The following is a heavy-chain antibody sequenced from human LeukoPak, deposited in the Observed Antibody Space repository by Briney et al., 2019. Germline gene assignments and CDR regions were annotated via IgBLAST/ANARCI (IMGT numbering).Heavy chain of an antibody. Sequence: ASVKVSCKASGYTFTSYDINWVRQATGQGLEWVGWMNPNSGNTGYAQKFQGRVTMTRNTSISTAYMELSSLRSEDTAVYYCARGSYYGDYPGYWGQGTLVTVSS. CDR3: ARGSYYGDYPGY. CDR2: MNPNSGNT. J-gene: IGHJ4*02. D-gene: IGHD4-17*01. V-gene: IGHV1-8*01. CDR1: GYTFTSYD.